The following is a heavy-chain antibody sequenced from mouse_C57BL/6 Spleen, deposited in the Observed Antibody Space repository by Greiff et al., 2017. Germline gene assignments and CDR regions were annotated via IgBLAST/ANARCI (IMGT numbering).Heavy chain of an antibody. Sequence: EVQLQQSGPELVKPGASVKISCKASGYTFTDYYMNWVKQSHGKRLEWIGDINPNNGGTSYNQKFKGKATLTVDTSSSTAYMELRSLSSEDSAVYYGARNCYGSSLDYWGQGTTLTVSS. CDR1: GYTFTDYY. CDR3: ARNCYGSSLDY. J-gene: IGHJ2*01. CDR2: INPNNGGT. V-gene: IGHV1-26*01. D-gene: IGHD1-1*01.